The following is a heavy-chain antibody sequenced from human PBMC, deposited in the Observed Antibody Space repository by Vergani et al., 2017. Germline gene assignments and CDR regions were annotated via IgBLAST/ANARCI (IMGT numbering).Heavy chain of an antibody. V-gene: IGHV4-4*03. Sequence: QVQLQESGPGLVKPPGTLSLTCAVSGGSISSSNWWSWVRQPPGKGLQWIGEIYHSGSTNYNPSLKSRVTISVDKSKNQFSLKLSSETAADTAVYYCARALKLRYSPFGDYYYYGMDVWGQGTTVTVSS. CDR1: GGSISSSNW. D-gene: IGHD3-9*01. J-gene: IGHJ6*02. CDR2: IYHSGST. CDR3: ARALKLRYSPFGDYYYYGMDV.